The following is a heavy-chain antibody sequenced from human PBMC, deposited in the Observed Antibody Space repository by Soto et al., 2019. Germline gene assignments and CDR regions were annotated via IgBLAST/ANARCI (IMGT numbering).Heavy chain of an antibody. CDR1: GFTFSSYS. Sequence: TGGSLRLSCAASGFTFSSYSMNWVRQAPGKGLEWVSSISSSSSYIYYADSVKGRFTISRDNAKNSLYLQMNSLRAEDTAVYYCARAYRKKGYCSGGSCYDDPVDYWGQGTLVTVSS. CDR2: ISSSSSYI. D-gene: IGHD2-15*01. V-gene: IGHV3-21*01. J-gene: IGHJ4*02. CDR3: ARAYRKKGYCSGGSCYDDPVDY.